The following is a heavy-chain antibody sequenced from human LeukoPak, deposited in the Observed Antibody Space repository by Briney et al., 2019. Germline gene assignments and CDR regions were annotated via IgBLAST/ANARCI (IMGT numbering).Heavy chain of an antibody. CDR1: GGSISSVD. J-gene: IGHJ5*02. V-gene: IGHV4-4*07. Sequence: SETRSRTWTVTGGSISSVDCGWIRQTAGKGLEWIGRIYTSGSTNYNPSLKSRVTMSVDTSKNQFSLKLSSVTAADTAVYYCARRGGRNYFFLNWFDPWGQGTLVTVSS. D-gene: IGHD1-7*01. CDR2: IYTSGST. CDR3: ARRGGRNYFFLNWFDP.